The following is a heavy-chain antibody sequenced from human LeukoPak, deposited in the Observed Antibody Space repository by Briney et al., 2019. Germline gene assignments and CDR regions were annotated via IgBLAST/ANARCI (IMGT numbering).Heavy chain of an antibody. D-gene: IGHD6-19*01. J-gene: IGHJ6*02. CDR2: ISGSGGST. CDR3: AKDSGSGWYQYGMDV. CDR1: GFTLSSYV. V-gene: IGHV3-23*01. Sequence: GGSLRLSCAASGFTLSSYVMSWVRQAPGKGLEWVSGISGSGGSTNYADSVKGRFTISRDNSKNTLYLQMNRLRVEDTAVYYCAKDSGSGWYQYGMDVWGQGTTVTVSS.